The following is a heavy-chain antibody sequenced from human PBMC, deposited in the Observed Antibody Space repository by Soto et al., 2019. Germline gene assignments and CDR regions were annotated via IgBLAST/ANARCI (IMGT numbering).Heavy chain of an antibody. J-gene: IGHJ3*02. D-gene: IGHD2-2*01. Sequence: QVQLVQSGAEVKKPGSSVKVSCKASGGTFSSYAISWVRQAPGQGLEWMGGIIPIFGTANYAQKFQGRVTITADESTSTAYMELSSLRSEDTAVYYCARERDCISTSCHDAFDIWGQGTMVTVSS. CDR2: IIPIFGTA. CDR1: GGTFSSYA. V-gene: IGHV1-69*12. CDR3: ARERDCISTSCHDAFDI.